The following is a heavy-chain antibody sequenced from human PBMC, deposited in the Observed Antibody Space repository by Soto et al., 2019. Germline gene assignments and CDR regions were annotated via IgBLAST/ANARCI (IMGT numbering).Heavy chain of an antibody. D-gene: IGHD3-9*01. Sequence: ETLSLTCTVSGGSISSSSYYWGWIRQPPGKGLEWIGSIYYSGSTYYNPSLKSRVTISVDTSKNQFSLKLSSVTAADTAVYYCAYLTLTGYTTWFDPWGQGTLVTVSS. CDR1: GGSISSSSYY. CDR2: IYYSGST. CDR3: AYLTLTGYTTWFDP. V-gene: IGHV4-39*01. J-gene: IGHJ5*02.